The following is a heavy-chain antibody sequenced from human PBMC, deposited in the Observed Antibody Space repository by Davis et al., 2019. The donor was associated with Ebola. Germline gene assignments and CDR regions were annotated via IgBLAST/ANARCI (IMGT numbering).Heavy chain of an antibody. J-gene: IGHJ4*02. CDR2: IVVGSGNT. D-gene: IGHD3-10*01. CDR3: ARRPTDYYGSGSYTHIFDY. CDR1: GFTFTSSA. V-gene: IGHV1-58*01. Sequence: SVKVSCKASGFTFTSSAVQWVRQARGQRLEWIGWIVVGSGNTNYAQKLQGRVTMTTDTSTSTAYMELRSLRSDDTAVYYCARRPTDYYGSGSYTHIFDYWGQGTLVTVSS.